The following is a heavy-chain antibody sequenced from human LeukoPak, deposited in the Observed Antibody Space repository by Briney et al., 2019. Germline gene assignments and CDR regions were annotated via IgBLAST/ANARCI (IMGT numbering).Heavy chain of an antibody. CDR3: ARDAAAAGHIDY. V-gene: IGHV3-21*01. J-gene: IGHJ4*02. CDR2: ISSSTSYI. D-gene: IGHD6-13*01. Sequence: KPGGSLRLSCAASGFTFSSYSMNWIRQAPGKGLEWVSSISSSTSYIYYADSVKGRFTISRDNAKNSLYLQMNSLRAEDTAVYYCARDAAAAGHIDYWGQGTLVTVSS. CDR1: GFTFSSYS.